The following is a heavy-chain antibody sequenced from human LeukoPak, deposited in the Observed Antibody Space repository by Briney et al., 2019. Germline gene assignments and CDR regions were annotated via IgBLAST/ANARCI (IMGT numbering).Heavy chain of an antibody. Sequence: GGSLRLSCAASGFTVSSNYMSWVRQAPGKGLEWVSVIYSGGSTYYADSVKGRFTISRDNSKNTLYLQMNSLRAEDTAVYYCAKGFKGYSYGLYWYFDLWGRGTLVTVSS. D-gene: IGHD5-18*01. CDR3: AKGFKGYSYGLYWYFDL. V-gene: IGHV3-53*01. CDR1: GFTVSSNY. CDR2: IYSGGST. J-gene: IGHJ2*01.